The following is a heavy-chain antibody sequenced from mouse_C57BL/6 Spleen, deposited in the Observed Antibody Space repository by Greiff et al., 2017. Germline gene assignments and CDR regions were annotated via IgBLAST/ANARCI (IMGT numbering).Heavy chain of an antibody. V-gene: IGHV1-82*01. D-gene: IGHD2-4*01. CDR3: ARDYANSGSGGY. Sequence: QVHVKQSGPELVKPGASVKISCKASGYAFSSSWMNWVKQRPGKGLEWIGRIYPGDGDTNYNGKFKGKATLTADKSSSTAYMQLSSLTSEESAVYFCARDYANSGSGGYWGQGTTLTVSS. CDR2: IYPGDGDT. J-gene: IGHJ2*01. CDR1: GYAFSSSW.